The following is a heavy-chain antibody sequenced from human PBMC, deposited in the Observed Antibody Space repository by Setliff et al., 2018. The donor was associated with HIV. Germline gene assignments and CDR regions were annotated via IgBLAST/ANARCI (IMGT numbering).Heavy chain of an antibody. Sequence: LRLSCAASEFTFSSYSMNWVRPAPGKGLEWIGYIFYSGTTNYNHPLKSRVTVSVDTSKNQFSLKLSSVTAADTAVYYCARPESSGWFYAFDIWGQGTMVTVSS. CDR1: EFTFSSYS. J-gene: IGHJ3*02. D-gene: IGHD6-19*01. CDR2: IFYSGTT. V-gene: IGHV4-59*08. CDR3: ARPESSGWFYAFDI.